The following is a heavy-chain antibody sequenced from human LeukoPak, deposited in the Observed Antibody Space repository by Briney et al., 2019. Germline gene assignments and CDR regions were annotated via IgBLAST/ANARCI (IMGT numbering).Heavy chain of an antibody. J-gene: IGHJ6*03. CDR3: ARVPLVPAASMDYYYYMDV. V-gene: IGHV1-69*01. Sequence: ASVKVSCKASGGTFSSYAISWVRQAPGQGLEWKGGIIPIFCTANYAQKFQGRVTITADESTSTAYMELSSLRSEDTAVYYCARVPLVPAASMDYYYYMDVWGKRTTVTVSS. CDR2: IIPIFCTA. D-gene: IGHD2-2*01. CDR1: GGTFSSYA.